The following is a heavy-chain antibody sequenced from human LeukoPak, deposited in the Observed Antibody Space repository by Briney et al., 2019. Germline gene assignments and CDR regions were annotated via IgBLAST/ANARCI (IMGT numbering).Heavy chain of an antibody. CDR1: GGSISSYY. CDR3: AAEDDYGDSPHY. J-gene: IGHJ4*02. Sequence: KPSETLSLTCTVSGGSISSYYWSWIRQPPGKGLEWIGYIYYSGSTNYNPSLKSRVTISVDTSKNQFSLKLSSVTAADTAVYYCAAEDDYGDSPHYWGQGTLVTVSS. CDR2: IYYSGST. D-gene: IGHD4-17*01. V-gene: IGHV4-59*01.